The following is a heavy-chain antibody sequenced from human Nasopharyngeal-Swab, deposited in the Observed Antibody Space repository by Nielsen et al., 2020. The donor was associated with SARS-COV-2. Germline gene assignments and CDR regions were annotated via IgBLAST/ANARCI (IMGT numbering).Heavy chain of an antibody. Sequence: SVKVSCKASGGTFNTHAINWVRQAPGQGLEWMGWINPILGIADNAQKFQDRVTITVDKSTSTAYMELRSLTSEDTAVYYCARIHFVVGRGYFTGLDVWGQGTSVTVSS. CDR3: ARIHFVVGRGYFTGLDV. V-gene: IGHV1-69*10. D-gene: IGHD2-21*01. J-gene: IGHJ6*02. CDR2: INPILGIA. CDR1: GGTFNTHA.